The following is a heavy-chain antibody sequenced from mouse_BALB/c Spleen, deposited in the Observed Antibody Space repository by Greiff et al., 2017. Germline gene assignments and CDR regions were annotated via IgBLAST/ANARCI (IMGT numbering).Heavy chain of an antibody. CDR3: ARTERGPGWFDY. CDR1: GYTFSSYW. Sequence: QVQLPQSGAELLKPGASVKLSCKATGYTFSSYWIAWVKQRPGHGLEWIGEILPGSGSTNYNEKFKGKATFTADTSSNTAYMQLSSLTSEDSAVLYSARTERGPGWFDYWGQGTLVTVAA. J-gene: IGHJ3*01. V-gene: IGHV1-9*01. CDR2: ILPGSGST.